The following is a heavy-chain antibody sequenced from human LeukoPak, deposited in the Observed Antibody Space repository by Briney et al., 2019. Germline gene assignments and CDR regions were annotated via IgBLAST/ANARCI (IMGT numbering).Heavy chain of an antibody. V-gene: IGHV3-7*01. CDR3: ARDKIVGPTTLDY. CDR2: IKQDGSEK. D-gene: IGHD1-26*01. J-gene: IGHJ4*01. CDR1: GFTFNDYW. Sequence: GGSLRLSCVASGFTFNDYWMSWVRQSPEKGLEWVANIKQDGSEKYYVDSVKGRFTISRDNAKTSLYLQMGGLRADDTAVYYCARDKIVGPTTLDYWGLGTLVTVSS.